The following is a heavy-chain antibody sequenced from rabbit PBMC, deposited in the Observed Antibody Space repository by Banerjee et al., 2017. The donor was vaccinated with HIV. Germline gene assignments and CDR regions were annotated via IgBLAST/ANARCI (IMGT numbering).Heavy chain of an antibody. CDR2: IYTGDGNT. D-gene: IGHD4-1*01. Sequence: QEQLEESGGDLVKPEGSLTLTCTASGFSFSSNYWLCWVRQAPGKGLEWIACIYTGDGNTYYGSWAKDRFPVSKTSSTLDLQMASLTAADTATYFCARDLAGVIGWNFGLWGQGTLVTVS. CDR1: GFSFSSNYW. V-gene: IGHV1S45*01. J-gene: IGHJ6*01. CDR3: ARDLAGVIGWNFGL.